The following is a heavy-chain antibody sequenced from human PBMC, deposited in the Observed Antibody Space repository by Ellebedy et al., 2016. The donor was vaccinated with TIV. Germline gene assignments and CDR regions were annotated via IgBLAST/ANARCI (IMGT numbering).Heavy chain of an antibody. CDR3: AKREMIRDTIGAPVPAPLFDL. D-gene: IGHD2-2*01. CDR1: GFTFSNHA. Sequence: GESLKISCAASGFTFSNHALSWVRQAPGQGLEWVSGISGSGDYANYADPVTGRFTISRDNSKNTLYLQMNSLRAEDTALYFCAKREMIRDTIGAPVPAPLFDLWGQGTLVTVSS. V-gene: IGHV3-23*01. CDR2: ISGSGDYA. J-gene: IGHJ4*02.